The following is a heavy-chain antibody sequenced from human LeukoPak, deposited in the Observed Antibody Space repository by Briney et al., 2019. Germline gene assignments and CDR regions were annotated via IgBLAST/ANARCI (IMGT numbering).Heavy chain of an antibody. D-gene: IGHD3-22*01. CDR3: AGGYRSGGVDY. CDR2: IYYSGST. Sequence: PSETLSLTCTVSGGSISSYYWSWIRQPPGKGLEWIGYIYYSGSTNYNPSLKSRVTISVDTSKKQFSLKLSSVTAADTAVYDCAGGYRSGGVDYWGQGTLVTVSS. J-gene: IGHJ4*02. V-gene: IGHV4-59*01. CDR1: GGSISSYY.